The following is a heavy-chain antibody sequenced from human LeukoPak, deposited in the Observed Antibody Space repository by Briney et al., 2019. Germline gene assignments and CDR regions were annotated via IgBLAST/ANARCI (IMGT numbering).Heavy chain of an antibody. Sequence: SETLSLTCTVSGGSISSYYWSWIRQPPGKGLEWIGYIYYSGSTNYNPSLKSRVTISVDTSKNQFSLKLSSVTAADTAVYYCAGGHTAMALFDYWGQGTLVTVSS. D-gene: IGHD5-18*01. V-gene: IGHV4-59*12. CDR2: IYYSGST. J-gene: IGHJ4*02. CDR1: GGSISSYY. CDR3: AGGHTAMALFDY.